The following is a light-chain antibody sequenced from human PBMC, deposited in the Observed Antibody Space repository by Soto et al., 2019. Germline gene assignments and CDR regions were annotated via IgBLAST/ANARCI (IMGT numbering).Light chain of an antibody. CDR2: GAA. V-gene: IGKV3-20*01. J-gene: IGKJ4*01. CDR1: QSVSSR. Sequence: EIVLTQSPATLSFSTGERATLSCRASQSVSSRLAWFQQRPGQPPRPLVYGAASRATGIPDRFSGSGSGTDFTLSISRLEPEDFAMYYCQQYGSSPFTFGGGTKVDIK. CDR3: QQYGSSPFT.